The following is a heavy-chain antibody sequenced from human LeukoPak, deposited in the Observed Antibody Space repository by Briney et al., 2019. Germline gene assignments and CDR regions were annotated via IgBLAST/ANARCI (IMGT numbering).Heavy chain of an antibody. CDR1: GFTFSSHA. V-gene: IGHV3-30*02. D-gene: IGHD2-2*01. J-gene: IGHJ4*02. CDR3: AKDRCRSTSCYVFDY. Sequence: PGGSLRLSCAASGFTFSSHAMHWVRQAPGKGLEWVTFIQKDGSNNYYTDSVKGRFTISRDNSKNTVYLQMNSLRVEDTAVYYCAKDRCRSTSCYVFDYWGQGTLVTVSS. CDR2: IQKDGSNN.